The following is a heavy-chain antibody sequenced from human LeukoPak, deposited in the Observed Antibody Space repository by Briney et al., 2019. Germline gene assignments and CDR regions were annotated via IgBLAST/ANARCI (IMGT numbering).Heavy chain of an antibody. D-gene: IGHD6-19*01. CDR1: GGSISSYY. J-gene: IGHJ4*02. CDR3: ARQSRGIAVAGLDY. V-gene: IGHV4-4*07. Sequence: SETLSLTCTVSGGSISSYYWSWIRQPAGKGLEWIGRIYTSGSTNYNPSLKSRVTISVDTSKNQFSLKLNSVTAADTAVYYCARQSRGIAVAGLDYWGQGILVTVSS. CDR2: IYTSGST.